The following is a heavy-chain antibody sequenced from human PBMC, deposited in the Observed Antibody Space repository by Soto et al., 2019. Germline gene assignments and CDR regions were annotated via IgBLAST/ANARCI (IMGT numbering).Heavy chain of an antibody. CDR1: GFTFSSYA. J-gene: IGHJ6*02. CDR2: ISGSGGNA. D-gene: IGHD1-26*01. Sequence: EVQLLESGGGLVQPGGSLRLSCAASGFTFSSYAMSWVRQAPGKGLEWVSTISGSGGNAYYADSVKGRFTISRDNSKNTLHLQMNSLRADDTAVYYCAKDGASGSYPPYYYYGMDVWGQGHTVTVSS. V-gene: IGHV3-23*01. CDR3: AKDGASGSYPPYYYYGMDV.